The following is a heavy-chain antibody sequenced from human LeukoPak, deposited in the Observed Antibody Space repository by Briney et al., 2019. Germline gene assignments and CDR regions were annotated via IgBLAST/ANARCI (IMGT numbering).Heavy chain of an antibody. D-gene: IGHD4-11*01. V-gene: IGHV2-5*02. J-gene: IGHJ4*02. CDR3: AHRIYNNYGDYFDY. CDR1: GFSLSTSGVG. CDR2: IYWDDDK. Sequence: SGPTLVKPTQTLTLTCTFSGFSLSTSGVGVAWIRQPPGKALEWLALIYWDDDKRYSPSLKSRLTITKDTSKNQVVLTMTNMDPVDTATYYCAHRIYNNYGDYFDYWGQGTLVTVSS.